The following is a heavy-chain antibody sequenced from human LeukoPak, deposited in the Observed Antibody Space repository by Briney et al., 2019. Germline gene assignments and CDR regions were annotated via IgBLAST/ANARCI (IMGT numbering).Heavy chain of an antibody. CDR1: GGSISSSSYY. J-gene: IGHJ4*02. D-gene: IGHD3-22*01. Sequence: SETLSLTCTVSGGSISSSSYYWGWIRQPPGKGLEWIGSIYYSGSTYYNPSLKSRVTISVDTSKNQFSLKLSSVTAADTAVYYCASRRHYYDSSGYSTLDHWGQGTLVTVSS. CDR3: ASRRHYYDSSGYSTLDH. V-gene: IGHV4-39*01. CDR2: IYYSGST.